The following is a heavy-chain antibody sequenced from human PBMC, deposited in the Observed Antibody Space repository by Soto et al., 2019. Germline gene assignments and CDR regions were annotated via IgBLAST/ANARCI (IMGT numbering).Heavy chain of an antibody. V-gene: IGHV1-18*01. Sequence: QVQLVQSGAEVKKPGASVKVSCKASGYTFTSYGISWVRQAPGQGLEWMGWISAYNGNPNYAQKLQGRVTMTTDTSTSTAYMELRSLRSDDTAVYYCARKYYDFWSGYLRHYYYYMDVWGKGTTVSVSS. D-gene: IGHD3-3*01. CDR2: ISAYNGNP. CDR1: GYTFTSYG. CDR3: ARKYYDFWSGYLRHYYYYMDV. J-gene: IGHJ6*03.